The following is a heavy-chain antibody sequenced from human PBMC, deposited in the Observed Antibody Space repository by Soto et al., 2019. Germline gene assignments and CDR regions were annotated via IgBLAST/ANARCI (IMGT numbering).Heavy chain of an antibody. CDR2: IYPGDSDT. CDR1: GYSFTSYC. D-gene: IGHD4-17*01. V-gene: IGHV5-51*01. Sequence: PGESLKISCKCSGYSFTSYCICWVRQMPGKGLEWMGIIYPGDSDTRYSPSFQGQVTISADKSISTAYLQWSSLKASDTAMYYCATLSYGGNSEIEYFQHWGQGTLVTVSS. CDR3: ATLSYGGNSEIEYFQH. J-gene: IGHJ1*01.